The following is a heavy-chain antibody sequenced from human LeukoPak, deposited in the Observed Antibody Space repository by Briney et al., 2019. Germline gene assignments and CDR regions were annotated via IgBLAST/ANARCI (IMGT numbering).Heavy chain of an antibody. CDR3: ARGVFNAFDI. Sequence: GGSLRLXCAASGFTFSSYSMNWVRQAPGKGLEWVSSISSSSSYIYYADSVKGRFTISRDNAKNSLYLQMNSLRAEDTAVYYCARGVFNAFDIWGQGTMVTVSS. V-gene: IGHV3-21*01. CDR2: ISSSSSYI. D-gene: IGHD3-10*02. CDR1: GFTFSSYS. J-gene: IGHJ3*02.